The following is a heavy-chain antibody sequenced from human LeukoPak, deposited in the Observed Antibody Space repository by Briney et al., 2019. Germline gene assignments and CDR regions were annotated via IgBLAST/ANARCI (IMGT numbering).Heavy chain of an antibody. Sequence: GASVKVSCKASGYTFTSYGISWVRQAPGQGLEWMGWISAYDGNTNYAQKLQGRVTMTTDTSTSTAYMELRSLRSDDTAVYYCARLLELPYYYYYYMDVWGKGTTVTVSS. CDR1: GYTFTSYG. CDR2: ISAYDGNT. J-gene: IGHJ6*03. D-gene: IGHD1-7*01. CDR3: ARLLELPYYYYYYMDV. V-gene: IGHV1-18*01.